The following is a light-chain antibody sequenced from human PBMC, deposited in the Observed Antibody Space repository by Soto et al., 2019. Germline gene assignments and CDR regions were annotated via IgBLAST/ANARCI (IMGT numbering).Light chain of an antibody. J-gene: IGLJ3*02. CDR2: EVS. Sequence: QSALTQPASVSGSPGQSITISCTGASSNIGSYNYVSWYQQHLGKAPKLIIYEVSNRPSGVSNRLSGSKSGNTASLTISGLQTEDEADYYCSSYTGTTTVFGGGTKLTVL. CDR1: SSNIGSYNY. CDR3: SSYTGTTTV. V-gene: IGLV2-14*01.